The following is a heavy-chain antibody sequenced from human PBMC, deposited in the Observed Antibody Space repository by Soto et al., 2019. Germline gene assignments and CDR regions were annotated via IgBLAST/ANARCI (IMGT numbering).Heavy chain of an antibody. D-gene: IGHD3-3*01. CDR3: ARHDFLYYMDV. CDR1: GGSISSYY. V-gene: IGHV4-59*08. Sequence: SETLSLTCTVSGGSISSYYWSWIRQPPGKGLEWIGYIYYSGSTNYNPSLKSRVTISVDTSKNQFSLKLSSVTAADTAVYYCARHDFLYYMDVWGKGTTVTVSS. J-gene: IGHJ6*03. CDR2: IYYSGST.